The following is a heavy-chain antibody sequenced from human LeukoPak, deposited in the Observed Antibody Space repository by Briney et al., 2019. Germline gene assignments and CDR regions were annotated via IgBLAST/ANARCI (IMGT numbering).Heavy chain of an antibody. CDR1: GYTLTELS. D-gene: IGHD3-22*01. Sequence: ASVKVSCKVSGYTLTELSMHWVRQAPGKGLEWMGGFDPEDGETIYAQKFQGRVTMTGDTSTDTAYMELSSLRSEDTAVYYCATIYYYDSSGYNWFDPWGQGTLVTVSS. J-gene: IGHJ5*02. CDR3: ATIYYYDSSGYNWFDP. CDR2: FDPEDGET. V-gene: IGHV1-24*01.